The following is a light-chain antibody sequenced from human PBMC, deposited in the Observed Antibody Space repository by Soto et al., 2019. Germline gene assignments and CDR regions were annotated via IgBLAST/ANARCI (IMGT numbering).Light chain of an antibody. CDR3: QQYGNSPQT. V-gene: IGKV3-20*01. CDR1: QSIGGTS. Sequence: EIVLTQSPGTLSLSPGERATVSCRASQSIGGTSVAWFQQKPGQAPRLLIFGASSRYTGIPDRFSGSGSGTDFTLTINRLEPEDFAEYYCQQYGNSPQTFGQGTKVEIK. J-gene: IGKJ1*01. CDR2: GAS.